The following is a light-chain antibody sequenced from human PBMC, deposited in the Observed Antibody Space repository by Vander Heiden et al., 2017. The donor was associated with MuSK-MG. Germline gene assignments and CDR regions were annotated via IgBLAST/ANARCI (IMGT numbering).Light chain of an antibody. CDR1: RGISNY. CDR3: QKDNSVPWT. J-gene: IGKJ1*01. Sequence: SLSASIGDSVTITCRPSRGISNYLVWYQQKPGKLPKVLIYGASTLHSGVPSRFSGSRSGADFTLTISSLQPEDVATYYCQKDNSVPWTFGQGTKVEIK. V-gene: IGKV1-27*01. CDR2: GAS.